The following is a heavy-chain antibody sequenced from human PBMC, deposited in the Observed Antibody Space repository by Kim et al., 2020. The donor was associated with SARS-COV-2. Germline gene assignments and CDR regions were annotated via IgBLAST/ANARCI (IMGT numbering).Heavy chain of an antibody. J-gene: IGHJ6*02. CDR3: ARLWRGSKYSSSGGLDV. D-gene: IGHD6-6*01. CDR2: IYPADSDI. Sequence: GESLKISCEGSGYNFTNYWIGWVRRMPGKGLEWMGIIYPADSDIRYSPSFQGQVTISVDKSITTAYLQWRSLKVSDTAMYYCARLWRGSKYSSSGGLDVWGQGTTVSVSS. CDR1: GYNFTNYW. V-gene: IGHV5-51*01.